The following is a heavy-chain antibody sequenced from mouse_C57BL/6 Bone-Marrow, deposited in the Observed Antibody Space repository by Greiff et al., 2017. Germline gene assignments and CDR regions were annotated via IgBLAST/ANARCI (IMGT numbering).Heavy chain of an antibody. CDR2: INPGSGGT. D-gene: IGHD2-3*01. V-gene: IGHV1-54*01. CDR1: GYAFTNYL. CDR3: ARDDGYYVWYFDV. J-gene: IGHJ1*03. Sequence: QVQLQQSGAELVRPGPSVKVSCKASGYAFTNYLIEWVKQRPGQGLEWIGVINPGSGGTNSNEKFKGKATLTADKSSSTAYMQLRSLTSEDAAVYFCARDDGYYVWYFDVWGTGTTVTVSS.